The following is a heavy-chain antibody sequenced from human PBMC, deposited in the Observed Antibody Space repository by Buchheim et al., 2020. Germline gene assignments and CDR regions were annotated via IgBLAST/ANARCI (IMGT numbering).Heavy chain of an antibody. CDR2: ISGSGGST. D-gene: IGHD6-13*01. Sequence: EVQLLESGGGLVQPGGSLRLSCAASGFTFSSYAMSWVRQAPGKGLEWVSPISGSGGSTYYADSVRGRSTISRDNSKNTLYLQMNSMRAEDTAVYYCAKGGAGSSSWFREWFDPWGQGTL. J-gene: IGHJ5*02. V-gene: IGHV3-23*01. CDR3: AKGGAGSSSWFREWFDP. CDR1: GFTFSSYA.